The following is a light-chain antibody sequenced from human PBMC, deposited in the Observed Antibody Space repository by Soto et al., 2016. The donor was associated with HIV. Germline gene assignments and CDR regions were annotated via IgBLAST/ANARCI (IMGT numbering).Light chain of an antibody. CDR3: QQYNNYSPPYT. Sequence: DIQMTQSPSSLSASVGDRVTITCRASQNINSYLNWYQQKPGQAPKVLIYAASSLQSGVPSRFSGSGSGTDFTLTISSLQPEDFGTYYCQQYNNYSPPYTFGQGTKLEIK. J-gene: IGKJ2*01. V-gene: IGKV1-39*01. CDR1: QNINSY. CDR2: AAS.